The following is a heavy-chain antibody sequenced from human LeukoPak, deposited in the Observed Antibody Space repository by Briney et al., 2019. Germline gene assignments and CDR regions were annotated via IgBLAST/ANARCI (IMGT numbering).Heavy chain of an antibody. CDR3: AKRVPYSSSWYYFDY. V-gene: IGHV3-74*01. D-gene: IGHD6-13*01. CDR2: INTDGSST. Sequence: GGSLRLSCAASGFTFTTYWMHWVRQAPGKGLVWVSRINTDGSSTSYADSVKGRFTISRDNAKNTLYLQMNSLRAEDTAVYYCAKRVPYSSSWYYFDYWGQGTLVTVSS. J-gene: IGHJ4*02. CDR1: GFTFTTYW.